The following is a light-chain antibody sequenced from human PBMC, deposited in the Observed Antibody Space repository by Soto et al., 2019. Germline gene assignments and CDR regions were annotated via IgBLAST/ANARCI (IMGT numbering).Light chain of an antibody. J-gene: IGKJ4*01. CDR2: AAS. Sequence: AIWMTQSPSSLSVSVGDRVTITCGASQGIRHDLGWYQQKPGKAPELLIYAASILQSGVPSRLRGSGYGTDLTITITSMKTEDFEIYYCLQDYTYPRTFGGGTKVDIK. CDR3: LQDYTYPRT. V-gene: IGKV1-6*01. CDR1: QGIRHD.